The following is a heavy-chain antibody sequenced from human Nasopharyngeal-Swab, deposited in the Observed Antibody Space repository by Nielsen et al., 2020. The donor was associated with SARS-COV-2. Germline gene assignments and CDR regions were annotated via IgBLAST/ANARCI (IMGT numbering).Heavy chain of an antibody. CDR2: INTDASRT. CDR3: TRVYVHDAFDM. V-gene: IGHV3-74*01. CDR1: GFTLSNYW. D-gene: IGHD3-16*01. J-gene: IGHJ3*02. Sequence: GESLKISCAASGFTLSNYWIHWVRQTPGKWLLWVARINTDASRTSYEDSAKGRFTISRDNAKNTVYLQMNSLRGEDTAVYYCTRVYVHDAFDMWGQGTMVTVSS.